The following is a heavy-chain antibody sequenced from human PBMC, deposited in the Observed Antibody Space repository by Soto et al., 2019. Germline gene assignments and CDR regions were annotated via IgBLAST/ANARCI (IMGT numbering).Heavy chain of an antibody. V-gene: IGHV3-7*03. CDR1: GFTFSSYW. J-gene: IGHJ4*02. D-gene: IGHD3-10*01. Sequence: EVQLVESGGDLVQPGGSLRLSCAASGFTFSSYWMSWVRQAPGKGLEWVAHINQDGSEKYYVDSVKGRFTISRDNAKKSLYLQMNSLRAEDTAVYYCARAPYGSGSSYYFDDWGQGTLVTVSS. CDR3: ARAPYGSGSSYYFDD. CDR2: INQDGSEK.